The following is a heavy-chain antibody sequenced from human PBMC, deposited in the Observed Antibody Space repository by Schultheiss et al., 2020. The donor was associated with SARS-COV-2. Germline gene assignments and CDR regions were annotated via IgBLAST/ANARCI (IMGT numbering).Heavy chain of an antibody. CDR3: ARDKTWEGITMNWFDP. V-gene: IGHV1-2*02. Sequence: ASVKVSCKASGYTFTGYYMHWVRQAPGQGLEWMGWINPNSGGTNYAQKFQGRVTMTRDTSISTAYMELSRLRSDDTAVYYCARDKTWEGITMNWFDPWGQGTLVTVSS. CDR1: GYTFTGYY. J-gene: IGHJ5*02. D-gene: IGHD3-10*01. CDR2: INPNSGGT.